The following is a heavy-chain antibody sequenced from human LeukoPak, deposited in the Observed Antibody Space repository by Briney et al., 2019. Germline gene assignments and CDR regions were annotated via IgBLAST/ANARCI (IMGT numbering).Heavy chain of an antibody. D-gene: IGHD1-26*01. CDR2: ISSSSTSI. Sequence: VGSLRLSCVASGFPFRFYSMNWVRQAPGEGLEWVSSISSSSTSIDYADAVKGRFTISRDNAKNSLFLQMNSLRAEDTAVYFCARKVVGATTPYHAFDMWGQGTKVTVSP. V-gene: IGHV3-21*01. CDR1: GFPFRFYS. CDR3: ARKVVGATTPYHAFDM. J-gene: IGHJ3*02.